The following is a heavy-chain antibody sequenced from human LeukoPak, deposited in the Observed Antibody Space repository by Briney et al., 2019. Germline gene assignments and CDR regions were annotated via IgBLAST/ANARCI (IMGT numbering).Heavy chain of an antibody. V-gene: IGHV3-23*01. D-gene: IGHD2-21*01. Sequence: GGSLRLSCAASGFTFSSYAMSWVRQAPGKGLEWVSAISGSGGSTYYADSVKGRFTISRDNSKNTLYLQMNSLRAEDTAVYYCAKAPVTSCRGAYCYPFDYWGQGTLVTVSS. J-gene: IGHJ4*02. CDR3: AKAPVTSCRGAYCYPFDY. CDR1: GFTFSSYA. CDR2: ISGSGGST.